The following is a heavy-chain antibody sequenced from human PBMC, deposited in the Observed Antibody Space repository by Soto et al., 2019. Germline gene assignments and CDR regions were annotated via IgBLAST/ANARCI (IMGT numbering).Heavy chain of an antibody. D-gene: IGHD3-10*01. CDR3: AREWSITMVRGVIITFDP. CDR2: IIPIFGTA. J-gene: IGHJ5*02. V-gene: IGHV1-69*13. Sequence: ASVKVSCKASGGTFSSYAISWVRQAPGQGLEWMGGIIPIFGTANYAQKFQGRVTITADESTSTAYMELSSLRSEDTAVYYCAREWSITMVRGVIITFDPWGQGTLVTVSS. CDR1: GGTFSSYA.